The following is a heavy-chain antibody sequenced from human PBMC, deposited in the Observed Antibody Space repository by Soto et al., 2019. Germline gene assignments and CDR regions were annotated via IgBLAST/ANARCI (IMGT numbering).Heavy chain of an antibody. D-gene: IGHD6-19*01. V-gene: IGHV1-3*01. Sequence: GASVKVSCKASGGTFSSYAISWVRQAPGQRLEWMGWINAGNGNTKYSQKFQGRVTITRDTSASTAYMELSSLRSEDTAVYYCARVMAVAPSYYFDYWGQGTLVTVSS. CDR3: ARVMAVAPSYYFDY. CDR1: GGTFSSYA. J-gene: IGHJ4*02. CDR2: INAGNGNT.